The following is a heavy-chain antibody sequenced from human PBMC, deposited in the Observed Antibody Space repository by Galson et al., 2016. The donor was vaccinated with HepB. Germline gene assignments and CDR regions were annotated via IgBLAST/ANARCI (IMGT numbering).Heavy chain of an antibody. Sequence: SETLSLTCTVSGGSISNWYWSWIRQPAGKGLEYLGYIDHIGITNYGPSLKSRVTFSVDTSKNQFSLSLHSVTAADTAVYYCAKLKSAAFYYLDVWGQGTTVTVSS. J-gene: IGHJ6*01. CDR2: IDHIGIT. CDR1: GGSISNWY. V-gene: IGHV4-59*01. CDR3: AKLKSAAFYYLDV. D-gene: IGHD1-26*01.